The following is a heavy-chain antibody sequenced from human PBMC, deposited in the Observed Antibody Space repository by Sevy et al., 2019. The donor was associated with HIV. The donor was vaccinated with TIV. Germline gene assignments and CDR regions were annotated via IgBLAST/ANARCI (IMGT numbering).Heavy chain of an antibody. V-gene: IGHV3-15*01. CDR1: GFTFSNAW. CDR2: IKSKTDGGTT. CDR3: TTQDGGYYFDY. D-gene: IGHD3-16*01. J-gene: IGHJ4*02. Sequence: GGSLRLSCAASGFTFSNAWMSWVRKAPGKGLEWVGRIKSKTDGGTTDYAAPVKGRFTISRDDSKNTLYLQMNSLKTEDTAVYYCTTQDGGYYFDYWGQGTLVTVSS.